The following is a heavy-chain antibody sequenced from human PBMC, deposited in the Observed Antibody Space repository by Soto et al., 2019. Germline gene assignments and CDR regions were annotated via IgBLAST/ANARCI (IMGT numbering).Heavy chain of an antibody. J-gene: IGHJ5*02. Sequence: QVQLQESGPVLVKPSATLSLTCTVSGGSISSYYWSWIRQPAGKGLEWIGRIYTSGSTNYNPSLKSRVTMSVDTSKNQFSLKLSSVTAADTAVYYCARGTIAARPEWFDPWGQGTLVTVSS. CDR3: ARGTIAARPEWFDP. CDR2: IYTSGST. V-gene: IGHV4-4*07. CDR1: GGSISSYY. D-gene: IGHD6-6*01.